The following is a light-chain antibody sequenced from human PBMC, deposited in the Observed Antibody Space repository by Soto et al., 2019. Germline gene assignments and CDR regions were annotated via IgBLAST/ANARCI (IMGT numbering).Light chain of an antibody. J-gene: IGLJ2*01. V-gene: IGLV1-40*01. Sequence: QPVLTQPPSVSGAPGLRVTISCTGSSSNIGAGFDVHWYQQLPGAAPKLLIYDNTHRPSGVPDRFSGSKSGTSASLAITGLQAGDEADYYCQSYDNSLNDSVFGGGTKLTVL. CDR3: QSYDNSLNDSV. CDR1: SSNIGAGFD. CDR2: DNT.